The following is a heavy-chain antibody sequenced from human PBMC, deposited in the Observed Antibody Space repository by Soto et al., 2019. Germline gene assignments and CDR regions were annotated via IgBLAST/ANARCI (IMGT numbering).Heavy chain of an antibody. Sequence: PSETLSLTCTVSGGSISSYYWSWIRQPPGKGLEWIGYIYYSGSTDYNPSLKSRVTISVDTSKNQFSLKLSSVTAADTALYYCAREGLEGSGFYYFDYWGQGTLVTVSS. D-gene: IGHD3-10*01. CDR1: GGSISSYY. J-gene: IGHJ4*02. CDR2: IYYSGST. CDR3: AREGLEGSGFYYFDY. V-gene: IGHV4-59*01.